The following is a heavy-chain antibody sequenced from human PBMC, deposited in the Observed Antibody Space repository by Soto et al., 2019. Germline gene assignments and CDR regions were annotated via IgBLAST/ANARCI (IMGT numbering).Heavy chain of an antibody. CDR3: ARAPFTPYCGGDCYNADLDY. D-gene: IGHD2-21*02. J-gene: IGHJ4*02. CDR1: GYTFTGYY. V-gene: IGHV1-2*04. CDR2: INPNSGGT. Sequence: GASVKVSCKASGYTFTGYYMHWVRQAPGQGLEWMGWINPNSGGTNYAQKFQGWVTMTRDTSISTAYMELSRLRSDDTAVYYCARAPFTPYCGGDCYNADLDYWGQGTLVTVSS.